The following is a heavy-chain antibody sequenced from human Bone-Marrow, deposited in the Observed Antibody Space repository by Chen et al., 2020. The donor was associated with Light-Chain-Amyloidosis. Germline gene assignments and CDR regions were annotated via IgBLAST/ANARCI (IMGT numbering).Heavy chain of an antibody. J-gene: IGHJ4*02. CDR1: GYTFPNYC. V-gene: IGHV5-51*01. Sequence: EVQLEQSGPEVKKPGETLKISCKGSGYTFPNYCIGRVRQKPGKGLEWMGVIYPDDADARYSPSFEGQVTISADQSITTAYLQWRSLKASDTAMYYCARRRDGYNFDYWGQGTLVTVSS. CDR2: IYPDDADA. CDR3: ARRRDGYNFDY. D-gene: IGHD5-12*01.